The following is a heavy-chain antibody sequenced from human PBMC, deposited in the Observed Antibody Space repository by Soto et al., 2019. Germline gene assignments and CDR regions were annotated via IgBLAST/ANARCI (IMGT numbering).Heavy chain of an antibody. D-gene: IGHD3-3*01. Sequence: GGSLRLSCAASGFTFSSYSMNWVRQAPGKGLEWVSSISSSSSYIYYADSVKGRFTISRDNAKNSLYLQMNSLRAEDTAVYYCARAAERTIFGVVIEHAFDIWGQGTMVTVSS. J-gene: IGHJ3*02. V-gene: IGHV3-21*01. CDR1: GFTFSSYS. CDR3: ARAAERTIFGVVIEHAFDI. CDR2: ISSSSSYI.